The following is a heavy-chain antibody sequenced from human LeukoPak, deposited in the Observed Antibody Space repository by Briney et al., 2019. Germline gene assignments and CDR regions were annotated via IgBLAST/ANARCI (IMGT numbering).Heavy chain of an antibody. Sequence: ASVKVSCLSSGYTFISYGISGVRQAPGQGREWMGWTSAYNSNTNYAQKLQGRVTMTTDTSTSTAYMELRSLRSDDTDVYYCARGVGIAVARPLVSWGQGTMVTVSS. J-gene: IGHJ5*02. D-gene: IGHD6-19*01. V-gene: IGHV1-18*01. CDR1: GYTFISYG. CDR2: TSAYNSNT. CDR3: ARGVGIAVARPLVS.